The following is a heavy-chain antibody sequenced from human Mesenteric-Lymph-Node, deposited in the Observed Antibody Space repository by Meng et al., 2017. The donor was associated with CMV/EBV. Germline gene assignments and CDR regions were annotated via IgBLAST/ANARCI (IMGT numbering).Heavy chain of an antibody. V-gene: IGHV3-23*01. J-gene: IGHJ6*02. CDR1: GFTFSSYA. D-gene: IGHD1-26*01. CDR3: SKGALPPPLYCDYCMDV. CDR2: ISGSGGST. Sequence: GESLKISCAASGFTFSSYAMSWVRQAPGKGLEWVSAISGSGGSTYYADSVKGRFTISRDNSKNTLYLQMNSLRAEDTAVYYCSKGALPPPLYCDYCMDVWGQGTPVTVSS.